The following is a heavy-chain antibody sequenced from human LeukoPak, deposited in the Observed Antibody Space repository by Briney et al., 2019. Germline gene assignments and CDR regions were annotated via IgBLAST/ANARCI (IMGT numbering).Heavy chain of an antibody. CDR1: GFTFRSYW. J-gene: IGHJ4*02. D-gene: IGHD3-16*01. CDR2: IDNDGSDT. V-gene: IGHV3-74*01. Sequence: GGPLRLSCAASGFTFRSYWMHWVRQAPGKGLVWVSRIDNDGSDTIYADSVKGRFTISRDNAKNTLYLQMDSLGVEDTAVYYCGRDLMGSIDYWGQGTLVTVSS. CDR3: GRDLMGSIDY.